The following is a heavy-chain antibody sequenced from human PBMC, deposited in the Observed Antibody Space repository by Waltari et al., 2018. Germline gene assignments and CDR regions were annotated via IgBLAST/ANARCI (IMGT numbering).Heavy chain of an antibody. J-gene: IGHJ6*03. D-gene: IGHD6-6*01. V-gene: IGHV3-21*01. CDR2: ISSSSSYI. CDR3: ARSPSVAARDYYMDV. Sequence: EVQLVESGGGLVKPGGSLRLSCAASGFTFSSYSMNWVRQAPGKGLEWVSSISSSSSYIYYADSVKGRFTISRDNAKNSLYLQMNSLRAEDTAVYYCARSPSVAARDYYMDVWGKGTTVTVSS. CDR1: GFTFSSYS.